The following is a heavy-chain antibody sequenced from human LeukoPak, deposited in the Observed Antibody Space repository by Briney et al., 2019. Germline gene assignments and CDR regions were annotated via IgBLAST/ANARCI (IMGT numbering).Heavy chain of an antibody. J-gene: IGHJ4*02. V-gene: IGHV3-7*01. CDR3: AKVAKYYYGSETYYFFEH. D-gene: IGHD3-10*01. CDR2: INQDGTEK. Sequence: GGSLRLSCAASGFTVSSNYMSWVRQAPGKGLEWVANINQDGTEKYYVDSVKGRFTISRDNAKNSLYLQMNSLRVEDTAVYYCAKVAKYYYGSETYYFFEHWGQGTPVTASS. CDR1: GFTVSSNY.